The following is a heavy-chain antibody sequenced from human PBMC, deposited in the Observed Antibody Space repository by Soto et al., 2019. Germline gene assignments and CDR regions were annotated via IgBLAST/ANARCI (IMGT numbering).Heavy chain of an antibody. CDR2: IIGSGGST. V-gene: IGHV3-23*01. J-gene: IGHJ6*02. Sequence: PXGSLRLSCAAAGFTFSSYAMGWVRQAPREGLDWVSAIIGSGGSTYYADSVKGRFTISRDKSKNTLYLQMNSLRAEDTAVYYCAKDPLSGVILDYYYGMDVWGQGSTVTVSS. CDR1: GFTFSSYA. D-gene: IGHD3-16*01. CDR3: AKDPLSGVILDYYYGMDV.